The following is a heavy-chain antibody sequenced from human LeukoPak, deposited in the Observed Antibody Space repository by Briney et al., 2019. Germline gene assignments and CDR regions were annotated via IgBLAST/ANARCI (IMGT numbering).Heavy chain of an antibody. V-gene: IGHV4-38-2*01. J-gene: IGHJ5*02. D-gene: IGHD5-24*01. Sequence: KPSETLSLTCAVSGYSISSGYYRGWIRQPPGKGLEWIGSIYHSGSTYYNPSLKSRVTISVDTSKNQFSLKLSSVTAADTAVYYCARRLQHNWFDPWGQGTLVTVSS. CDR1: GYSISSGYY. CDR3: ARRLQHNWFDP. CDR2: IYHSGST.